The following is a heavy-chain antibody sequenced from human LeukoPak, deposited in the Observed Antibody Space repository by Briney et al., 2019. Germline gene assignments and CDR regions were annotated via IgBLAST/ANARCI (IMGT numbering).Heavy chain of an antibody. CDR2: ISGSGAVT. CDR1: GFTFSNYA. D-gene: IGHD3-9*01. Sequence: GGSLRLSCAASGFTFSNYAMDWVRQAPGKGLEWVSAISGSGAVTYYVDSVKGRFTISRDSSKNTLYLQMNSLRAEATAVYYCARDYYDILTANRQTKSSYFDYWGQGTLVTVSS. CDR3: ARDYYDILTANRQTKSSYFDY. J-gene: IGHJ4*02. V-gene: IGHV3-23*01.